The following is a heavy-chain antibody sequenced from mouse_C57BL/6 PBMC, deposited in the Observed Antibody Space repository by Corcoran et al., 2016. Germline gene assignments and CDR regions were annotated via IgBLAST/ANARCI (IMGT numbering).Heavy chain of an antibody. CDR1: GYTFTTYG. CDR2: INTYSGVP. CDR3: ARTVNLFAY. D-gene: IGHD1-3*01. V-gene: IGHV9-3*01. J-gene: IGHJ3*01. Sequence: QIQLVQSGPELKKPGETVKISCKASGYTFTTYGMSWVKQAPGKGLKWMGWINTYSGVPTYADDFKGRFAFSLETSASTAYLQINNLKNEDTATYFCARTVNLFAYWGQGTLVTVSA.